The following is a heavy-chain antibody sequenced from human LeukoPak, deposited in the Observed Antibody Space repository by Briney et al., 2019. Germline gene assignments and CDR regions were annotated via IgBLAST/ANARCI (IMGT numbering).Heavy chain of an antibody. CDR2: INSDGSSI. CDR1: GFTFSSHW. CDR3: AKADDSSGYYYAGLDY. J-gene: IGHJ4*02. Sequence: GGSLRLSCAASGFTFSSHWMHWVRQAPGKGLVWVSRINSDGSSISYADSVKGRFTISRDNAKNTLYLQMNSLRAEDTAVYYCAKADDSSGYYYAGLDYWGQGTLVTVSS. D-gene: IGHD3-22*01. V-gene: IGHV3-74*01.